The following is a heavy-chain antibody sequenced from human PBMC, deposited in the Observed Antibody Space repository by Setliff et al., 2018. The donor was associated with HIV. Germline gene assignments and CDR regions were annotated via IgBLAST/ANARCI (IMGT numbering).Heavy chain of an antibody. J-gene: IGHJ6*02. V-gene: IGHV1-46*01. Sequence: ASVKVSCKASGYTFTSYYMHWVRQAPGQGLEWMGIINPSGGCTSYAQKFQGRVTMTRDTSTSTVYMELSSLRSEDTAVYYCARPRIQLLGYYYGMDVWGQGTTVTVS. D-gene: IGHD5-18*01. CDR1: GYTFTSYY. CDR2: INPSGGCT. CDR3: ARPRIQLLGYYYGMDV.